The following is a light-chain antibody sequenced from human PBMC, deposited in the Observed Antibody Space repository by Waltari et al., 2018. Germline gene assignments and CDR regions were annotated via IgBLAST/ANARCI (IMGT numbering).Light chain of an antibody. CDR1: QSISSY. CDR2: AAS. J-gene: IGKJ2*01. Sequence: DIQMIQSPSSLSASVGERVTITCRASQSISSYLNWYQQKPGKAPKLLIYAASSLQSGVPSRFSGSGSGTDFTLTISSLQPEDFATYYCQQSYSTPYTFGQGTKLEIK. V-gene: IGKV1-39*01. CDR3: QQSYSTPYT.